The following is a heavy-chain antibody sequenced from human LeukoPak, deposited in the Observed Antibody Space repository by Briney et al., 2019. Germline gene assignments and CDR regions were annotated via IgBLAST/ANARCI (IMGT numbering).Heavy chain of an antibody. J-gene: IGHJ5*02. CDR2: IYYSGST. CDR1: GGSISSYY. V-gene: IGHV4-59*08. D-gene: IGHD3-22*01. Sequence: SETLSLTRTVSGGSISSYYWSWIRQPPGKGLEWIGYIYYSGSTNYNPSLKSRVTISVDTSKNQFSRKLSSVTAADTAVYYCARLLTYYYDSSGYFNWFDPWGQGTLVTVSS. CDR3: ARLLTYYYDSSGYFNWFDP.